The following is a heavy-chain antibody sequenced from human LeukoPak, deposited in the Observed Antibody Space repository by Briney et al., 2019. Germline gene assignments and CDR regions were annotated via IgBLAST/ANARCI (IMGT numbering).Heavy chain of an antibody. CDR2: IYYSGST. Sequence: SETLSLTYTVSGGSISSYYWSWIRQPPGKGLEWIGYIYYSGSTNYNPSLKSRVTISVDTSKNQFSLKLSSVTAADTAVYYCARVDYSNYGNYYYMDVWGKGTTVTVSS. CDR1: GGSISSYY. CDR3: ARVDYSNYGNYYYMDV. J-gene: IGHJ6*03. D-gene: IGHD4-11*01. V-gene: IGHV4-59*01.